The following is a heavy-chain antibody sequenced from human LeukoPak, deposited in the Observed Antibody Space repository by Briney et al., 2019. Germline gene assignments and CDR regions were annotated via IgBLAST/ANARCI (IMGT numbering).Heavy chain of an antibody. CDR3: ARHALLNYFDY. CDR2: AYYSGHT. J-gene: IGHJ4*02. CDR1: GGSISDNY. V-gene: IGHV4-59*08. Sequence: SETLSLTCTVSGGSISDNYWSWIRQPPGKGLEWIGYAYYSGHTNYNSSLKSRVTMSLDTSKSQFSLRLSSVTAADTAVYFCARHALLNYFDYWGQGTLVTVSS.